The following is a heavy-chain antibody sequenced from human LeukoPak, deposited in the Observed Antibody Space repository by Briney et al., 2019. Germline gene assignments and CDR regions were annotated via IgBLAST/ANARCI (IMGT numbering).Heavy chain of an antibody. J-gene: IGHJ5*02. CDR3: ARHLWSSSWYSSGFDP. Sequence: GESLKISCKGSGYSFTSYWIGWARQMPGKGLEWMGLIYPGDSDTRYSPSFQGQVTISADKSISTAYLQWSSLKASDTATYYCARHLWSSSWYSSGFDPWGQGTLVTVSS. D-gene: IGHD6-13*01. CDR2: IYPGDSDT. CDR1: GYSFTSYW. V-gene: IGHV5-51*01.